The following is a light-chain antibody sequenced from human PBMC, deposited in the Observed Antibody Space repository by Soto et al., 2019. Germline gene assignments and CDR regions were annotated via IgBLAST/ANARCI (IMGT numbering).Light chain of an antibody. CDR1: NIETKS. Sequence: SYELTQPPSVSVAPGQTARIACGGDNIETKSVHWSQQKPGQAPVLFVYDDRDRPSGIPERFSGSNSGNAATLTIRRVEAGDEADYYCQVWDSTSEHVVFGGGTKLTVL. CDR2: DDR. V-gene: IGLV3-21*02. CDR3: QVWDSTSEHVV. J-gene: IGLJ2*01.